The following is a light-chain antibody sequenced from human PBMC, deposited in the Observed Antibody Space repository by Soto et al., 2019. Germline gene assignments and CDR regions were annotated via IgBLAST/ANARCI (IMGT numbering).Light chain of an antibody. CDR2: AAS. CDR3: QQSYSSRT. V-gene: IGKV1-39*01. CDR1: RDIVTS. J-gene: IGKJ1*01. Sequence: DIQMTQSPSSLSASVGDRVIITCRASRDIVTSLNWYQQHPGKGPKILIYAASTFQRGVPSRFGGSGSGTDCNLTISSLQPEDYATDYCQQSYSSRTFGQGNTVVIK.